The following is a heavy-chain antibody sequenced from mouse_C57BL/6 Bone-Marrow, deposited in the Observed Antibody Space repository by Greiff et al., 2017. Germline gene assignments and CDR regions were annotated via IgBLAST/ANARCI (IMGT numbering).Heavy chain of an antibody. J-gene: IGHJ3*01. CDR3: ARFAY. CDR1: GFTFSSYG. Sequence: EVKVVESGGDLVKPGGSLKLSCAASGFTFSSYGMPWVRQTPDKRLEWVATISRGGTYPYYPDSVKGRFPISRDNAKNTLYLQMSGLKAEDTAMYYCARFAYWGQGTLVTVSA. V-gene: IGHV5-6*01. CDR2: ISRGGTYP.